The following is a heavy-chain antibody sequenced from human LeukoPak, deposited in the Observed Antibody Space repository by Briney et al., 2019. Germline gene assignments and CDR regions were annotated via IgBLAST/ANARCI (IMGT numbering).Heavy chain of an antibody. J-gene: IGHJ3*02. Sequence: ASVKVSCKPSGYTFTGYYMHWVRQAPEQGREWMGWINPNNAGTKYAQKFQGRVTMTRDTSISTAYMELSRLRSDDTAVYYCATEVVTVTTFPDAFDIWGQGTMVTVSS. CDR3: ATEVVTVTTFPDAFDI. CDR1: GYTFTGYY. D-gene: IGHD4-17*01. CDR2: INPNNAGT. V-gene: IGHV1-2*02.